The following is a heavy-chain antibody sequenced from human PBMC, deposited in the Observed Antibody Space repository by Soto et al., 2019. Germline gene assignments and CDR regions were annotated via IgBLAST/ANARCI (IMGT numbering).Heavy chain of an antibody. CDR3: AGTNMITFGGVFGY. Sequence: GGSLRLSCAASGFTVRSNYMSWVRQAPGKGLEWVSVIYSGGSTYYADSVKGRFTISRDNSKNTLYLQMNSLRAEDTAVYYCAGTNMITFGGVFGYWGQGTLVTVSS. J-gene: IGHJ4*02. V-gene: IGHV3-66*01. D-gene: IGHD3-16*01. CDR2: IYSGGST. CDR1: GFTVRSNY.